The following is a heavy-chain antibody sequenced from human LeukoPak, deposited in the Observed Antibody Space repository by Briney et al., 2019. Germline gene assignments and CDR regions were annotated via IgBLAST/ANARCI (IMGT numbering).Heavy chain of an antibody. Sequence: SETLSLTCTVSGGSISSYYWSWIRQPPGKGLGWIGYIYYSGSTNYNPSLKSRVTISVDTSKNQFSLKLSSVTAADTAVYYCARGVPYCSSTSCYDWFDPWGQGTLVTVSS. CDR2: IYYSGST. V-gene: IGHV4-59*08. CDR1: GGSISSYY. D-gene: IGHD2-2*01. CDR3: ARGVPYCSSTSCYDWFDP. J-gene: IGHJ5*02.